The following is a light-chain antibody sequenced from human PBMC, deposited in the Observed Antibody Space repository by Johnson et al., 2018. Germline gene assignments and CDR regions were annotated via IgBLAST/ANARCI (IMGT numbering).Light chain of an antibody. Sequence: QSVLTQPPSVSAAPGQKVTISCSGSSSNIGNNYVSWYQQLPGTAPKLLIYENNKRPSGIPDRFSGSKSGTSATLGITGLQTGDEADYYCGTWNSSLSAGNVFGNGTKVTGL. CDR3: GTWNSSLSAGNV. CDR2: ENN. CDR1: SSNIGNNY. J-gene: IGLJ1*01. V-gene: IGLV1-51*02.